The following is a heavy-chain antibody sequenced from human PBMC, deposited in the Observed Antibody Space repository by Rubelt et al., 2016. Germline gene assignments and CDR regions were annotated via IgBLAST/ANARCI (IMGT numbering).Heavy chain of an antibody. CDR3: ARVQYYDFWSGYYYYGMDD. J-gene: IGHJ6*02. CDR2: IYHSGST. V-gene: IGHV4-4*02. Sequence: EWIGEIYHSGSTYYNPSLKSRVTISVDTSKNQFSLKLSSVTAADTAVYYCARVQYYDFWSGYYYYGMDDWGQGTMVTVSS. D-gene: IGHD3-3*01.